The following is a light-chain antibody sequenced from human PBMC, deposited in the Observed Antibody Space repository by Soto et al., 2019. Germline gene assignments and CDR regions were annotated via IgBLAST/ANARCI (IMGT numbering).Light chain of an antibody. Sequence: EIVMTQSPATLSVSPGASATLFRRASESVSSDLAWYRQKPGQAPRLLIYYASIRATGIPARFSGSGSGTEFTLTINSLQSEDVAVYFCQQYYMWPPVFGQGTKLQI. CDR2: YAS. J-gene: IGKJ2*01. CDR3: QQYYMWPPV. V-gene: IGKV3-15*01. CDR1: ESVSSD.